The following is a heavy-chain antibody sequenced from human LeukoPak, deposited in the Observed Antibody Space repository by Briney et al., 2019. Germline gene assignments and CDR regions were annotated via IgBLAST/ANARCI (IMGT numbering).Heavy chain of an antibody. J-gene: IGHJ4*02. V-gene: IGHV3-53*01. CDR2: IYSGGST. Sequence: PGGSLRLSCAASEFSVGSNYMTWVRQAPGKGLEWVSLIYSGGSTYYADSAKGRFTISRDIFKNTVYLQMNSLRAEDTAVYYCAREGATTAFDYWGQGTLVTVSS. CDR1: EFSVGSNY. D-gene: IGHD1-26*01. CDR3: AREGATTAFDY.